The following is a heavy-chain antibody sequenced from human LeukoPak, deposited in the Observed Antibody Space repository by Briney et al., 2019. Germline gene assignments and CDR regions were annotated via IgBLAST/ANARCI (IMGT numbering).Heavy chain of an antibody. V-gene: IGHV4-59*01. D-gene: IGHD6-19*01. CDR1: GGSISSYY. Sequence: KPSETLSLTCTVSGGSISSYYWSWIRQPPGKGLGWVWDIYYSGSTNYNPSLKSRVTISVDTSKNQFSLKLSSVTAADTAVYYCARDRSSGWYGKYYFDYWGQGTLVTVSS. J-gene: IGHJ4*02. CDR3: ARDRSSGWYGKYYFDY. CDR2: IYYSGST.